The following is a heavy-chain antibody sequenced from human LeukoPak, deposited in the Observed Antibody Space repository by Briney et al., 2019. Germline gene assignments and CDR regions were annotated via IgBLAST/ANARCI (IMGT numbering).Heavy chain of an antibody. Sequence: GGSLRPSCAASGFTFSSYWMSWVRQAPGKGLEWVANIKQDGSEKYYVDSVKGRFTISRDNAKNSLYLQMNSLRAEDTAVYYCARVGEQQLVRHAFDIWGQGTMVTVSS. CDR3: ARVGEQQLVRHAFDI. D-gene: IGHD6-13*01. J-gene: IGHJ3*02. CDR1: GFTFSSYW. CDR2: IKQDGSEK. V-gene: IGHV3-7*01.